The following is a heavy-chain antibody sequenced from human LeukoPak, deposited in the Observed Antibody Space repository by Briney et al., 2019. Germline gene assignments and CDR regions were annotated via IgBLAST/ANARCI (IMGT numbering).Heavy chain of an antibody. CDR3: ARQITRFCSGGTCYSNFAFDM. CDR2: VYNSGST. Sequence: SETLSLTCIVSGGSLSSYYWSWIRQPPGKTLKWIGYVYNSGSTNYNPSLKSRVTISVDTSKKQVSLKLTSVTAADTAVYYCARQITRFCSGGTCYSNFAFDMWGQGTMVTVSS. V-gene: IGHV4-59*08. CDR1: GGSLSSYY. D-gene: IGHD2-15*01. J-gene: IGHJ3*02.